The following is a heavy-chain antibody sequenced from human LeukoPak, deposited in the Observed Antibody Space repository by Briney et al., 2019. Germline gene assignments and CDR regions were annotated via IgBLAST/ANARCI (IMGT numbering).Heavy chain of an antibody. D-gene: IGHD1-1*01. V-gene: IGHV4-31*03. Sequence: SQTLSLTCTVSGGSISSGGYYWSWIRQHPGKGLEWIGYIYSSGSTYYNPSLKSRVTISVDTSKNRFSLKLSSVTAADTAVYYCARSSTALGWFDPWGQGTLVTVSS. CDR1: GGSISSGGYY. CDR3: ARSSTALGWFDP. J-gene: IGHJ5*02. CDR2: IYSSGST.